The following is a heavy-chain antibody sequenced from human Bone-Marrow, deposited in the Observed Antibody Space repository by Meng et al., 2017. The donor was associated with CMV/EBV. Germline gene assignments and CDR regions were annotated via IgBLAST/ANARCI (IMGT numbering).Heavy chain of an antibody. CDR2: IIPILGIA. D-gene: IGHD2-15*01. J-gene: IGHJ6*01. V-gene: IGHV1-69*10. CDR1: GGTFSSYA. CDR3: ARDLGGWDIVVLDV. Sequence: SVKVSCKASGGTFSSYAISWVRQAPGQGLEWMGGIIPILGIANYAQKFQGRVTITAVKSTSTAYMELSSLRSEDTAVYYCARDLGGWDIVVLDVWGQGTTVTVSS.